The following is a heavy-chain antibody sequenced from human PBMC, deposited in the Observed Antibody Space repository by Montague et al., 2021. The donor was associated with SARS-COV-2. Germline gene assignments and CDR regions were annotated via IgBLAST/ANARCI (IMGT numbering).Heavy chain of an antibody. D-gene: IGHD3-16*02. CDR3: ARLGFVELWLNLGWFDP. Sequence: SETLSLTCSVSGDSIRSSGYYWGWIRQPPGKGLDWIGTVYYSGSTNYNPSLKNRVTMPVDTSKNQFSLELRSVTAADTAVYYCARLGFVELWLNLGWFDPWGQGTLVTVSS. CDR1: GDSIRSSGYY. CDR2: VYYSGST. V-gene: IGHV4-39*01. J-gene: IGHJ5*02.